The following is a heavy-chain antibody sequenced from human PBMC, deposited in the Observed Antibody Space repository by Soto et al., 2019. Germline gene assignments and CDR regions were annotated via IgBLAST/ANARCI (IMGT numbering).Heavy chain of an antibody. Sequence: GGSLRLSCAASGFTFSSYWMHWVRQAPGKGLVWVSRINSDGSSTSYADSVKGRFTISRDNAKNTLYLQMSSLRAEDTAVYYCARSITMIVVLDYWGQGTLVTVSS. V-gene: IGHV3-74*01. CDR1: GFTFSSYW. D-gene: IGHD3-22*01. J-gene: IGHJ4*02. CDR2: INSDGSST. CDR3: ARSITMIVVLDY.